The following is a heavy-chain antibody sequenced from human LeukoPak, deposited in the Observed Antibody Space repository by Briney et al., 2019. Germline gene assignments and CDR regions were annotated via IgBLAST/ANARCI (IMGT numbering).Heavy chain of an antibody. J-gene: IGHJ4*02. V-gene: IGHV4-59*01. CDR3: ARGVVITGLDY. CDR2: IYSSGNT. CDR1: GGFISSYY. D-gene: IGHD3-3*01. Sequence: SETLSLTCTVSGGFISSYYWNWIRQTPGKGLEWIGSIYSSGNTNYNPSLKSRVTISVDTSKNQFSPMLTSVTAADTAVYYCARGVVITGLDYWGQGTLVTVSS.